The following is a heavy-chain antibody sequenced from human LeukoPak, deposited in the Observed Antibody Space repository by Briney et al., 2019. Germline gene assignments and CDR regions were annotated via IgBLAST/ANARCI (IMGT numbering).Heavy chain of an antibody. CDR2: ISGSGGST. CDR1: GFTFSSYA. CDR3: AKARGGARLGIYDY. J-gene: IGHJ4*02. V-gene: IGHV3-23*01. Sequence: GGSLRLSCAASGFTFSSYAMSWVRQAPGKGLEWVSAISGSGGSTYYADSVKGRFTISRDNAKNSLYLQMNSLRAEDTALYYCAKARGGARLGIYDYWGQGTLVTVSS. D-gene: IGHD7-27*01.